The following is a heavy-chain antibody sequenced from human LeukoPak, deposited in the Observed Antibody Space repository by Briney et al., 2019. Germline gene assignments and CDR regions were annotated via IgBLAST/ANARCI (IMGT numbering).Heavy chain of an antibody. D-gene: IGHD2-21*01. J-gene: IGHJ4*02. CDR1: GYTFTSYG. CDR2: ISAYNGNT. V-gene: IGHV1-18*01. Sequence: ASVKVSCKASGYTFTSYGISWVRQAPGQGLEWMGWISAYNGNTNYAQEFQGRVTMTTDTSTSTAYMEVRSLRSDDTAVYYCARGPCGGDCYWVDYWGQGTLVTVSS. CDR3: ARGPCGGDCYWVDY.